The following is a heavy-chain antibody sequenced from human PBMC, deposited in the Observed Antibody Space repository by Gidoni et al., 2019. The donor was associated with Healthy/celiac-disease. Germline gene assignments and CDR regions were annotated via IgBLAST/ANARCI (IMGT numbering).Heavy chain of an antibody. CDR1: GFTFSSYA. J-gene: IGHJ4*02. V-gene: IGHV3-23*01. D-gene: IGHD5-12*01. CDR2: ISGSGGST. Sequence: EVQLLESGGGLVQPGGSLRLSCAASGFTFSSYAMSWVRQAPGKGLEWFSAISGSGGSTYYADSVKGRCTISRDNSKNTLYLQMNSLRAEDTAVYYCAKCGYSGYDCDYWGQGTLVTVSS. CDR3: AKCGYSGYDCDY.